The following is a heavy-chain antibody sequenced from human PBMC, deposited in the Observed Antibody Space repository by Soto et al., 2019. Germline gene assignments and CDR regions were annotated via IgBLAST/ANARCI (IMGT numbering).Heavy chain of an antibody. CDR3: ARGPGYYDSSGYYFPI. V-gene: IGHV4-31*03. D-gene: IGHD3-22*01. CDR1: GGSISSGGYY. Sequence: SETLSLTCTVSGGSISSGGYYWSWIRQHPGKGLEWIGYIYYSGSTYYNPSLKSRVTISVDTSKNQFSLKLSSVTAADTAVYYCARGPGYYDSSGYYFPIWGQGTMVTVSS. CDR2: IYYSGST. J-gene: IGHJ3*02.